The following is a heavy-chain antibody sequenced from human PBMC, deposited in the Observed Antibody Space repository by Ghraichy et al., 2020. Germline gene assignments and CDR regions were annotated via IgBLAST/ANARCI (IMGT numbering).Heavy chain of an antibody. CDR2: IYYSGST. V-gene: IGHV4-39*01. D-gene: IGHD3-16*02. CDR3: ARRGGYDYVWGSYRYLPFDY. Sequence: SETLSLTCTVSGGSISSSSYYWGWIRQPPGKGLEWIGSIYYSGSTYYNPSLKSRVTISVDTSKNQFSLKLSSVTAADTAVYYCARRGGYDYVWGSYRYLPFDYWGQGTLVTVS. CDR1: GGSISSSSYY. J-gene: IGHJ4*02.